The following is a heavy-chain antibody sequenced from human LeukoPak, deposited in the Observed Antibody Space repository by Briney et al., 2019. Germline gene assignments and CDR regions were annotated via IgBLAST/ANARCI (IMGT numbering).Heavy chain of an antibody. CDR3: ATYSSLNRREFQY. V-gene: IGHV3-20*04. CDR1: GFTFYDYG. D-gene: IGHD3-22*01. Sequence: GGSLRLSCAASGFTFYDYGMSWVRQAPGKGLEWVSGINWNGGITAYADSVKGRFTISRDNAKNSLYLQMNSLRAEDTAVYYCATYSSLNRREFQYWGQGTLLTVSS. CDR2: INWNGGIT. J-gene: IGHJ1*01.